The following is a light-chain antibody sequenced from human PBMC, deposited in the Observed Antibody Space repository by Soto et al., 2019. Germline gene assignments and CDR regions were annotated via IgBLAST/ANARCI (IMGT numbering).Light chain of an antibody. V-gene: IGKV3-20*01. J-gene: IGKJ4*01. Sequence: EIVLTQSPGTLSLSPGERATLSCRASQSVKNNYLAWYQHKPGQAPRFLMYDASSRATGIPDRFTGSGSGTDFTLTISRLEPEDCAVYYCQQYGTTPLTFGGGTKVEIK. CDR3: QQYGTTPLT. CDR1: QSVKNNY. CDR2: DAS.